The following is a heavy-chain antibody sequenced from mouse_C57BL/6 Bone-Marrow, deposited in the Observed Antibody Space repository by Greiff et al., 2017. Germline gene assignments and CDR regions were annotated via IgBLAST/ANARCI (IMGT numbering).Heavy chain of an antibody. CDR1: GYTFTSYW. Sequence: QVQLQQPGAELVKPGASVKLSCKASGYTFTSYWMHWVKQRPGQGLEWIGMIHPNSGSTNYNEKFKSKATLTVDKSSSTAYMQLSSLTSEDSAVDYCARPDGSRESFDYWGQGTTLTVSS. J-gene: IGHJ2*01. CDR2: IHPNSGST. D-gene: IGHD1-1*01. CDR3: ARPDGSRESFDY. V-gene: IGHV1-64*01.